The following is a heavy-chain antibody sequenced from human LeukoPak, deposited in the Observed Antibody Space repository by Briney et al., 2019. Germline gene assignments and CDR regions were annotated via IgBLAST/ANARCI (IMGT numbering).Heavy chain of an antibody. V-gene: IGHV3-23*01. D-gene: IGHD2-2*01. J-gene: IGHJ4*02. CDR3: AKDREYQLLLHDY. CDR2: ISGSGGST. Sequence: PAGSPRLSCAASGFTFSSYAMSWVRQAPGKGLEWVSSISGSGGSTYYADSVKGRFTISRDNSKNTLYLQMNSLRAEDTAVYYCAKDREYQLLLHDYWGQGTLVTVSS. CDR1: GFTFSSYA.